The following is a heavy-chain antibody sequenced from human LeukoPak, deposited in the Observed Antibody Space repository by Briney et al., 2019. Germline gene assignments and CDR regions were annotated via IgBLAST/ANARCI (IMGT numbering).Heavy chain of an antibody. CDR2: INSEGSST. CDR3: AILEAYSGIASRYFDP. V-gene: IGHV3-74*01. D-gene: IGHD6-13*01. CDR1: GFTFSSYW. Sequence: GGSLRLSCAASGFTFSSYWMHWVRQAPGKGLVWVSRINSEGSSTSYADSVKGRFTIPRDNAKNTLYLQMNSLRAEDTAVYYCAILEAYSGIASRYFDPCGRGTLVTVSP. J-gene: IGHJ2*01.